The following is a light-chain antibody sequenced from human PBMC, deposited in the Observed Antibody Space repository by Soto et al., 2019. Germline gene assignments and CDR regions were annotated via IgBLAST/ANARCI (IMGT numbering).Light chain of an antibody. CDR2: EVT. CDR3: CSYAGSSTWV. Sequence: QSALTQPASVSGSPGQSITISCTGTSSDVGNFDLVSWYQQHPGKAPKAMIFEVTKRPSGVSNRFSGSKSGNTASLTISGLQAEDEADYYCCSYAGSSTWVFGGGTELTVL. CDR1: SSDVGNFDL. V-gene: IGLV2-23*02. J-gene: IGLJ3*02.